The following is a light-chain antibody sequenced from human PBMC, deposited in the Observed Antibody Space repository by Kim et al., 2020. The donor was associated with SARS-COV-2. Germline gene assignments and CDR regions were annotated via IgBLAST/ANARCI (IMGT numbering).Light chain of an antibody. Sequence: EIVMTQSPATLSVSPGERVTLSCRASQSISTNFGWYQQKPGQAPRRLIYGASTRATGIPARFSGSGSGTEFTLTISSLQSEDFAVYCCQQYKDWPWTFGQGSKVGIK. CDR3: QQYKDWPWT. CDR2: GAS. V-gene: IGKV3-15*01. J-gene: IGKJ1*01. CDR1: QSISTN.